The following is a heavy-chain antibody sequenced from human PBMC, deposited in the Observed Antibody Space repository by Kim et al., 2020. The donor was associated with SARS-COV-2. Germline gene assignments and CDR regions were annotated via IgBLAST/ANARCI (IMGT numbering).Heavy chain of an antibody. D-gene: IGHD3-16*02. J-gene: IGHJ6*02. CDR1: GGTFSSYA. Sequence: SVKVSCKASGGTFSSYAISWVRQAPGQGLEWMGRIIPILGIANYAQKFQGRVTITADKSTSTAYMELSSLRSEDTAVYYCARENYDYVWGSYRNYYGMDVWGQGTTVTVSS. CDR3: ARENYDYVWGSYRNYYGMDV. CDR2: IIPILGIA. V-gene: IGHV1-69*04.